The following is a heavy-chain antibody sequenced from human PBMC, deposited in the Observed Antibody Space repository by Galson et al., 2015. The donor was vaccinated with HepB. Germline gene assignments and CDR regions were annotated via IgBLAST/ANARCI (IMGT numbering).Heavy chain of an antibody. CDR2: VSASGGGA. CDR3: AKPPWTVFGVVSRKSYYFDH. V-gene: IGHV3-23*01. CDR1: GFTFSSYA. D-gene: IGHD3-3*01. J-gene: IGHJ4*02. Sequence: SLRLSCAASGFTFSSYAMHWVRQAPGKGLEWVSSVSASGGGAHYADSVKGRFAVPRDNSKNTLYLQMNSLRDEDTAVYYCAKPPWTVFGVVSRKSYYFDHWGRGTLVTVSS.